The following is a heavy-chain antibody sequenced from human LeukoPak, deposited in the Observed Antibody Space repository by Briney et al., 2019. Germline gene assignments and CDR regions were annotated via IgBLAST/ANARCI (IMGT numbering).Heavy chain of an antibody. CDR1: GFTFTGDRYA. J-gene: IGHJ3*01. V-gene: IGHV3-48*04. CDR2: SNSGNVK. CDR3: VREASHVFDF. Sequence: PGGSLRLSCGASGFTFTGDRYAMNWVRQAPGKGLEWISFSNSGNVKWYADSVRGRFTISRDNAENSLFLQLNGLRAEDTAVYYCVREASHVFDFWGQGTMVTVSS.